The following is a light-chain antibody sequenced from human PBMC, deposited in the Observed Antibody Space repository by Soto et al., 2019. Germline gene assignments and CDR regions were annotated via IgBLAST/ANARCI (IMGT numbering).Light chain of an antibody. Sequence: DIQMTQSPSSLSASVGDRVTITCRASQSISTYLNWYQQKPGKAPKLLIYAASSLQSGVPSRFSGSGSGTDFPLTISSLQPEDFATYYCQRSYSPPQTFGQGPKVEIK. CDR2: AAS. J-gene: IGKJ1*01. CDR1: QSISTY. CDR3: QRSYSPPQT. V-gene: IGKV1-39*01.